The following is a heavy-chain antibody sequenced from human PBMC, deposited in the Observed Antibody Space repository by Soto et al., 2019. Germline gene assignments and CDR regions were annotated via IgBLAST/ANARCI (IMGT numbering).Heavy chain of an antibody. J-gene: IGHJ3*02. D-gene: IGHD4-17*01. CDR1: GYTFTSYG. Sequence: QVPLVQSGAEVKKPGASVKVSCKASGYTFTSYGISWVRQAPGQGLEWMGWISAYNGNTNYAQKLQGRVTMTTDTSTSTAYMELRSLRSDDTAVYYCARDGQLLYGDYVGLAFDIWGQGTMVTVSS. CDR2: ISAYNGNT. V-gene: IGHV1-18*01. CDR3: ARDGQLLYGDYVGLAFDI.